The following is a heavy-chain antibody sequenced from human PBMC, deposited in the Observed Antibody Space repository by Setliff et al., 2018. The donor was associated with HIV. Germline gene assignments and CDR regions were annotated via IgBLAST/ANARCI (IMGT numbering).Heavy chain of an antibody. D-gene: IGHD3-22*01. Sequence: SETLSLTCAVYGGSFSGHSWTWIRQPPGKELEWIGEINRSGSANYNRSLKSRVTMSVDTSKRQFSLKLDSVTAADTAVFYCARLTTTYYYDSSAYYHPVWGQGTLVTAPQ. CDR3: ARLTTTYYYDSSAYYHPV. J-gene: IGHJ4*02. CDR2: INRSGSA. CDR1: GGSFSGHS. V-gene: IGHV4-34*01.